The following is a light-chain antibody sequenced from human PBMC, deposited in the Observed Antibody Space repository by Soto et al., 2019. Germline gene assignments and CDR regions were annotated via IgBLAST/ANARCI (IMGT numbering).Light chain of an antibody. J-gene: IGKJ1*01. V-gene: IGKV3-15*01. CDR1: QSVSGN. Sequence: EIVVTQSPATLSVSPGERATLSCRASQSVSGNLAWYQQKPGQATRLLIYGASTRANGIPARFSGSVSGTEFTLTLRSLQSADFAIYYCQQYNNWPPGTFGQGTKVDI. CDR3: QQYNNWPPGT. CDR2: GAS.